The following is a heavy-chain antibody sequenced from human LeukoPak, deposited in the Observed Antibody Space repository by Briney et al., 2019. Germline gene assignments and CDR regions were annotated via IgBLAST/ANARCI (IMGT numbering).Heavy chain of an antibody. D-gene: IGHD2-2*01. Sequence: SETLSLTCAVYGGSFSGYYWSWIRQPPGKGLEWIGEINHSGSTNYNPSLKSRVTISVDTSKNQFSLKLSSVTAADTAVYYCARGRRIVVVPAADRLYYFDYWRQGTLVTVSS. CDR2: INHSGST. CDR1: GGSFSGYY. J-gene: IGHJ4*02. CDR3: ARGRRIVVVPAADRLYYFDY. V-gene: IGHV4-34*01.